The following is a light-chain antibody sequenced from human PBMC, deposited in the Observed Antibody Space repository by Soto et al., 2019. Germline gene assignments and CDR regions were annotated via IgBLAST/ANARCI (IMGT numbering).Light chain of an antibody. CDR3: SSYTSRSTHVV. CDR2: DVS. Sequence: QSALTQPASVSGSPGQSITISCTGTSSDVVGDKDVSWYQQHPGKAPKLMIYDVSNRPSGVSNRFSGSKSGNTASLTISGLQAEDEADYYCSSYTSRSTHVVFGGGTKLTVL. CDR1: SSDVVGDKD. J-gene: IGLJ2*01. V-gene: IGLV2-14*01.